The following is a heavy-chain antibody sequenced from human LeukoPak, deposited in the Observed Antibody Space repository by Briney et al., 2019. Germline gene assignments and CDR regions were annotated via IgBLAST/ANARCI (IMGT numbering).Heavy chain of an antibody. Sequence: PGGSLRLSCAASGFTFSSYSTNWVRQAPGKGLEWVSSISSSSSYIYYADSVKGRFTISRDNAKNSLYLQMNSLRAEDTAVYYCARTYYDILTGYYGLFDYWGQGTLVTVSS. CDR1: GFTFSSYS. D-gene: IGHD3-9*01. CDR2: ISSSSSYI. J-gene: IGHJ4*02. CDR3: ARTYYDILTGYYGLFDY. V-gene: IGHV3-21*01.